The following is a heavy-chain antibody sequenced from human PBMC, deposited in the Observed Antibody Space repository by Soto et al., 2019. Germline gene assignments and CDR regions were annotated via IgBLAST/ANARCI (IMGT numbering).Heavy chain of an antibody. CDR1: GFTFMSYG. CDR3: AKGGVGSTSNAFDI. Sequence: PGGSLRLSCASSGFTFMSYGMHWVRQAPGKGLEWVTVISYDGSNKYYADSVKGRFTISRDNSKNTLYLQMHSLRPEDTALYYCAKGGVGSTSNAFDIWGQGTMVT. CDR2: ISYDGSNK. V-gene: IGHV3-30*18. D-gene: IGHD1-26*01. J-gene: IGHJ3*02.